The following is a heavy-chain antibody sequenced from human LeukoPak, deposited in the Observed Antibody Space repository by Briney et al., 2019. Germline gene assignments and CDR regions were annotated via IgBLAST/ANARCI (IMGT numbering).Heavy chain of an antibody. CDR3: AREDPQTTVPEGMDV. J-gene: IGHJ6*02. Sequence: SETLSLTCTVWGGSSRHYYWRGMRESPGKGLVWSGYIYYSGTTNYNPSLKSRVTISVDTSRNQFSLQLRSVTAADTAVYYCAREDPQTTVPEGMDVWGQGTTVIVSS. D-gene: IGHD4-17*01. CDR2: IYYSGTT. V-gene: IGHV4-59*13. CDR1: GGSSRHYY.